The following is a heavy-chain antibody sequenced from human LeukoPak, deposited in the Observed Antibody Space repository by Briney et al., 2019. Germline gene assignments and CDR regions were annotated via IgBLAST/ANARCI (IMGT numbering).Heavy chain of an antibody. CDR2: IRYDGSNK. D-gene: IGHD3-9*01. Sequence: TGGSLRLSCAASGFTFSSYGMHWVRQAPGKGLEWVAFIRYDGSNKYYADSVKGRFTISRDNSKNTLYLQMNSLRAEDTAVYYCARSKDILTGYCFDYWGQGTLVTVSS. J-gene: IGHJ4*02. CDR1: GFTFSSYG. V-gene: IGHV3-30*02. CDR3: ARSKDILTGYCFDY.